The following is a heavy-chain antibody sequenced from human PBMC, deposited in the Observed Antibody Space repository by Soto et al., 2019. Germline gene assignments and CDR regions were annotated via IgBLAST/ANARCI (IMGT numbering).Heavy chain of an antibody. V-gene: IGHV1-69*06. D-gene: IGHD6-13*01. CDR2: IIPIFGTA. CDR1: GGTFSSYA. CDR3: ARDPSPGIAAQYYYYGMDV. Sequence: QVQLVQSGAEVKKPGSSVKVSCKASGGTFSSYAISWVRQAPGQGLEWMGGIIPIFGTANYAQKFQGRVTITADKSTSKAYMELSSLRSEDTAVYYCARDPSPGIAAQYYYYGMDVWGQGTTVTVSS. J-gene: IGHJ6*02.